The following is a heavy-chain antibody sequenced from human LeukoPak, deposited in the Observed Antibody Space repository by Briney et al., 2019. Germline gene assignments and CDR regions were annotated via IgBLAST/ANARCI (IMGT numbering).Heavy chain of an antibody. V-gene: IGHV3-23*01. J-gene: IGHJ6*03. D-gene: IGHD2-15*01. Sequence: GGSLRLSCAASGFTLRNYAMSWVGQAPGKGREGVSSISGSANSKYYADSVKCRFTISRDNSKNTLYLQMNSLRAEDTAVYYCAKGEGYCSGGNCYYYYYMDVWGKGTTVTVSS. CDR3: AKGEGYCSGGNCYYYYYMDV. CDR1: GFTLRNYA. CDR2: ISGSANSK.